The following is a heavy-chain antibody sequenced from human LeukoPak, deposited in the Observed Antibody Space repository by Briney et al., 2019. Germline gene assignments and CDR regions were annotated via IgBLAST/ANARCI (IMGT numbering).Heavy chain of an antibody. D-gene: IGHD3-3*01. CDR2: IYYSGST. Sequence: SETLSLTCAVYGGSFSGYYWSWIRQPPGKGLEWIGYIYYSGSTNYNPSLKSRVTISEDTSKNQFSLKLSSVTAADTAVYYCARVAASHTIFGVVTLNYYYYYMDVWGKGTTVTVSS. CDR1: GGSFSGYY. J-gene: IGHJ6*03. CDR3: ARVAASHTIFGVVTLNYYYYYMDV. V-gene: IGHV4-59*01.